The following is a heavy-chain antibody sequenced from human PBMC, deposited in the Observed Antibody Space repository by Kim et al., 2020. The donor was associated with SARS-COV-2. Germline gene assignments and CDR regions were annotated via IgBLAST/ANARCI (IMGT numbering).Heavy chain of an antibody. CDR3: ARGAKVVVPAASYYYYYYYMDV. CDR2: IYYSGST. CDR1: GGSISSSSYY. D-gene: IGHD2-2*01. J-gene: IGHJ6*03. Sequence: SETLSLTCTVSGGSISSSSYYWGWIRQPPGKGLEWIGSIYYSGSTYYNPSLKSRVTISVDTSKNQFSLKLSSVTAADTAVYYCARGAKVVVPAASYYYYYYYMDVWGKGTTVTVSS. V-gene: IGHV4-39*01.